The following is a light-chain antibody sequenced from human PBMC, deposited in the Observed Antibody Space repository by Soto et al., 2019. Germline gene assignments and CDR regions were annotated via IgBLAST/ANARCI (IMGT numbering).Light chain of an antibody. V-gene: IGKV1-39*01. Sequence: DIQMTQSPSSLSASVGERVTITCRASQSITTYLNWYQQKPGKAPKFLIYAASSLQSGVPSRFSGSGSGTDFTLTISSLQPEDSATYYCQQSYTAPFTFGQGTKVDIK. CDR3: QQSYTAPFT. CDR1: QSITTY. J-gene: IGKJ1*01. CDR2: AAS.